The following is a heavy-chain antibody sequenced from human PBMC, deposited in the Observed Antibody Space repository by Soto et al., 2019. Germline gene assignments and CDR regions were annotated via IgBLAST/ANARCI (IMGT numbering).Heavy chain of an antibody. V-gene: IGHV4-59*01. CDR2: IYYSGST. Sequence: SETLSLTCTVSGGSISSYYWSWIRQPPGKGLEWIGYIYYSGSTNYNPSLKGRVTISVETSKNQFSLKLSSVTAADTAVYYCASLSRQVGDTNFDYWGQGTLVTVSS. CDR3: ASLSRQVGDTNFDY. CDR1: GGSISSYY. J-gene: IGHJ4*02. D-gene: IGHD1-26*01.